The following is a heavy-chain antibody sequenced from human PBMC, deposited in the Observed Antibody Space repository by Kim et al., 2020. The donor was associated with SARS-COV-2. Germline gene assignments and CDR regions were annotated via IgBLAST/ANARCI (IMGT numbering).Heavy chain of an antibody. CDR3: AREGVVVAHYYYFGMDV. J-gene: IGHJ6*02. CDR2: IYYSGST. D-gene: IGHD2-15*01. V-gene: IGHV4-61*01. Sequence: SETLSLTCTVSGGSVSSGSYYWSWIRQPPGKGLEWIGYIYYSGSTNYNPSLKSRVTITVDTSKNQFSLRLSSVTAADTAVYYCAREGVVVAHYYYFGMDVWGQGPTVTVSS. CDR1: GGSVSSGSYY.